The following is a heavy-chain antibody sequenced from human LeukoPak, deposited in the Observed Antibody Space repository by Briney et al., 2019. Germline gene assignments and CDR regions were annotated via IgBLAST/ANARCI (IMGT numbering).Heavy chain of an antibody. CDR3: ARHDIVVVPAASARFDY. Sequence: SETLSLTCAVYGGSFSGYYWSWIRQPPGQGLEWIGEINHSGSTNYNPSLKSRVTISVDTSKNQFSLKLSSVTAADTAVYYCARHDIVVVPAASARFDYWGQGTLVTVSS. J-gene: IGHJ4*02. D-gene: IGHD2-2*01. V-gene: IGHV4-34*01. CDR1: GGSFSGYY. CDR2: INHSGST.